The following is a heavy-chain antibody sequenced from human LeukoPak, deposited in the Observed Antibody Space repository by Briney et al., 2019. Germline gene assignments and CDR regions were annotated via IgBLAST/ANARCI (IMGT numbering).Heavy chain of an antibody. D-gene: IGHD1-26*01. CDR1: GGSISSYY. Sequence: SETLSLTCTVSGGSISSYYWSWIRQPPGKGLEWIGYIYYSGSTNYNPSLKSRVTISVDTSKNQFSLKLSSVTAADTAVYYCARGAAFNRWEYYFDYWGQGTLVTVSS. V-gene: IGHV4-59*01. J-gene: IGHJ4*02. CDR2: IYYSGST. CDR3: ARGAAFNRWEYYFDY.